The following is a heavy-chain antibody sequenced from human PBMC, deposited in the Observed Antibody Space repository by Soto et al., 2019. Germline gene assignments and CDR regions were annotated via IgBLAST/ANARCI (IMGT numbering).Heavy chain of an antibody. CDR1: GFTFTTSA. V-gene: IGHV3-30-3*01. J-gene: IGHJ5*02. Sequence: QVQLVESGGGVVQPGRSLRLSCAASGFTFTTSAMHWVRQAPGKGLEWVAVISYDGGNKYYGDSVKGRFTISRDNSKSTLHLQMNSPRALDTAVYYCARHQVTGGREIDLWAQGTLVTVSS. CDR3: ARHQVTGGREIDL. D-gene: IGHD2-8*02. CDR2: ISYDGGNK.